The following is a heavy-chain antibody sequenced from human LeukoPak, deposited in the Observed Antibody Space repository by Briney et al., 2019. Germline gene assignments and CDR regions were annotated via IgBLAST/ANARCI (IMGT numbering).Heavy chain of an antibody. J-gene: IGHJ4*02. D-gene: IGHD3-16*02. V-gene: IGHV4-34*01. Sequence: SETLSLTCAAYGGPFSGYYWSWIRQPPGKGLEWIGEINHSGSTNYNPSLKSRVTISVDTSKNQFSLKLSSVTAADTAVYYCARGRYDYIWGSYRPFDYWGQGTLVTVSS. CDR3: ARGRYDYIWGSYRPFDY. CDR2: INHSGST. CDR1: GGPFSGYY.